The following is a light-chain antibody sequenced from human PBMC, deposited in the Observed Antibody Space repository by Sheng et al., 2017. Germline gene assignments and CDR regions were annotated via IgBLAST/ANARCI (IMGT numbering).Light chain of an antibody. CDR3: QQSGS. V-gene: IGKV3-20*01. J-gene: IGKJ2*01. CDR1: QNFGNNY. Sequence: LVLTQSPDTLVFVSTGGRASLSCRASQNFGNNYFAWFQQKPGQPPRLLIFEVSRRAAGVPDRFTGSGSGQTSLSPSTDWNLKDFAVYYCQQSGSFGQGTRLEIK. CDR2: EVS.